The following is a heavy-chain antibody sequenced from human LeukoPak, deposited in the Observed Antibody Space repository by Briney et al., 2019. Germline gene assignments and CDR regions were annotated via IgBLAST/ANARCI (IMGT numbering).Heavy chain of an antibody. V-gene: IGHV3-53*01. Sequence: GGSLRLSCAASGFTVITNDMTWVRQAPGKGLEWVSVLYSDGNTKYTDSVQGRFTISRDNSKNTLYLEMNSLSPDDTAVYYCARGVEPLAANTLAYWGQGTLVTVSS. CDR1: GFTVITND. CDR2: LYSDGNT. D-gene: IGHD1-14*01. CDR3: ARGVEPLAANTLAY. J-gene: IGHJ4*02.